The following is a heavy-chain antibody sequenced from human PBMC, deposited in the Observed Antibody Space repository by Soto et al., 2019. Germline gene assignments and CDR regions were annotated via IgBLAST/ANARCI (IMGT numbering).Heavy chain of an antibody. CDR3: ARLSNHYDFWSGYSIDS. CDR1: GGSISSYY. D-gene: IGHD3-3*01. J-gene: IGHJ5*01. V-gene: IGHV4-59*08. Sequence: QVQLQESGPGLVKPSETLSLTCTVSGGSISSYYWSWIRQPPGKGLEWIGYIYYSGSTNYNPSLKSRVTISVDTSKNQLSLNLSSVTAADTAVYYCARLSNHYDFWSGYSIDSWGQGTLVTVSS. CDR2: IYYSGST.